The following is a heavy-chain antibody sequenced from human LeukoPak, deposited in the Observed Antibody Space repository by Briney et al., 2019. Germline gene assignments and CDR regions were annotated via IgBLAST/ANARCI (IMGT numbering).Heavy chain of an antibody. CDR1: GFTFSSYS. V-gene: IGHV3-48*02. CDR2: IRGSSKTT. CDR3: ARRCEGVYYLDS. J-gene: IGHJ4*02. Sequence: QTGRCLRLSCAASGFTFSSYSMSWVSQPAGKGLGWVSYIRGSSKTTNYADSVKGRSTLSRDNTKHSLYQQMNSPRDEDTAMYYCARRCEGVYYLDSWGQGTLVTVSS.